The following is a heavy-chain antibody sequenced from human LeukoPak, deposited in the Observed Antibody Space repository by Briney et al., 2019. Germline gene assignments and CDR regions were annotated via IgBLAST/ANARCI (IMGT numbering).Heavy chain of an antibody. CDR3: TTDLIVVVTAIHAGAEYFQH. V-gene: IGHV3-15*07. J-gene: IGHJ1*01. CDR2: IKSKTDGGTT. D-gene: IGHD2-21*02. Sequence: GGSLRLSCATSGFNFNDAWMNWVRQAPGKGLEWVGRIKSKTDGGTTDYAAPVKGRFTISRDDSKNTLYLQMNSLKTEDTAVYYCTTDLIVVVTAIHAGAEYFQHWGQGTLVTVSS. CDR1: GFNFNDAW.